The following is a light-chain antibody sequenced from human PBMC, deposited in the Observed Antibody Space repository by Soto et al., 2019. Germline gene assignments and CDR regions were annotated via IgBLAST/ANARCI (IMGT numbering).Light chain of an antibody. Sequence: IQMTQSPSTLSASVGDRVTITCRASQSISSWLAWYQQKPGKAPKLLIYKASSLESGVPSRFSGSGSETEFTLTSSSLQPDDFATYYCQQYNSYSAFGQGTKVEIK. CDR3: QQYNSYSA. V-gene: IGKV1-5*03. CDR1: QSISSW. J-gene: IGKJ1*01. CDR2: KAS.